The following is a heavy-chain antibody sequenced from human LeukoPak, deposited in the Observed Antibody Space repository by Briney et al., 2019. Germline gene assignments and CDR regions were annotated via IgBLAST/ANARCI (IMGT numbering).Heavy chain of an antibody. Sequence: ASETLSLTCTVSGGSISSSSYYWGWIRQPPGKGLEWIGSIYYSGSTYYNPSLRSRVTISVDTSKNQFSLKLSSVTAADTAVYYCARVGDPSSYYMDVWGKGTTVTVSS. CDR1: GGSISSSSYY. D-gene: IGHD2-2*01. J-gene: IGHJ6*03. CDR2: IYYSGST. V-gene: IGHV4-39*07. CDR3: ARVGDPSSYYMDV.